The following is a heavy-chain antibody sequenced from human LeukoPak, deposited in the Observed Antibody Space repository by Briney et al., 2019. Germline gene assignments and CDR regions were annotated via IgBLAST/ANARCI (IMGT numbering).Heavy chain of an antibody. D-gene: IGHD5-12*01. Sequence: SETLSLTCAVYGGSFSGHYWSWIRQPPGKGLEWVGEVNHSGNTNYNPSLKSRVTISVDTSKNQFSLKLSSVTAADTAVYFCARASIVATIPGGMGVWGQGTTVTVSS. J-gene: IGHJ6*02. CDR1: GGSFSGHY. CDR3: ARASIVATIPGGMGV. V-gene: IGHV4-34*01. CDR2: VNHSGNT.